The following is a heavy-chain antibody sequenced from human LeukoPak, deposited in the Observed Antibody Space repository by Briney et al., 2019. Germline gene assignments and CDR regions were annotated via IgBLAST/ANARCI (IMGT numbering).Heavy chain of an antibody. CDR2: VSGSGRNT. Sequence: GGSLRLSCAGSGFTFSNYAMTWVRQAPGKGLEWVSSVSGSGRNTFYPDSVEGRFTITRDNSKNTVYLQMNSLRAEDTAVYYCAKADSWVLWGQGTLVTVSS. CDR1: GFTFSNYA. J-gene: IGHJ4*02. V-gene: IGHV3-23*01. D-gene: IGHD6-13*01. CDR3: AKADSWVL.